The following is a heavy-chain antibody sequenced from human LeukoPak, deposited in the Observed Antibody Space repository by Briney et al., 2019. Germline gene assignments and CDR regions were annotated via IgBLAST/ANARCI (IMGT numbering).Heavy chain of an antibody. Sequence: PSETLSLTCTVSGGTISSHYWSWIRQPPGKGLEWIGYIHYSGTTNYNPSLKSRATMSVDTSKNQFSLKMISVTAADTAVYYCARDGVHQGGYYSYYMDVWGKGTTVTVSS. CDR3: ARDGVHQGGYYSYYMDV. J-gene: IGHJ6*03. D-gene: IGHD2-8*01. V-gene: IGHV4-59*11. CDR1: GGTISSHY. CDR2: IHYSGTT.